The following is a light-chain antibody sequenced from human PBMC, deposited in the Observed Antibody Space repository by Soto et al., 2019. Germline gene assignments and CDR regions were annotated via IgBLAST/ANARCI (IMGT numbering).Light chain of an antibody. CDR1: QSISSW. CDR2: KAS. Sequence: DLQMTQSPSTLSASVGDRVTITCRASQSISSWLAWYQQKPGKAPKLLSYKASSLESGVPSRFSGSGSGTEFTLTISSLQPDDFATYYFQQYNSYAPYTFGQGTKLEIK. V-gene: IGKV1-5*03. CDR3: QQYNSYAPYT. J-gene: IGKJ2*01.